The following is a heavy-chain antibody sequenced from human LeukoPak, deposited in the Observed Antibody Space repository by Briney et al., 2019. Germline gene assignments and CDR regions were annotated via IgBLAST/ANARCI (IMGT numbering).Heavy chain of an antibody. D-gene: IGHD2/OR15-2a*01. CDR2: ISVSGGST. Sequence: GGSLRLSCAASGFTFSSYGMSWVRQAPGKGLEWVAVISVSGGSTNYADSVKGRFTISRDNSKNTLYLQMNSLRAEDTAVYYCVNASSMCYWGQGTLVTVSS. V-gene: IGHV3-23*01. J-gene: IGHJ4*02. CDR3: VNASSMCY. CDR1: GFTFSSYG.